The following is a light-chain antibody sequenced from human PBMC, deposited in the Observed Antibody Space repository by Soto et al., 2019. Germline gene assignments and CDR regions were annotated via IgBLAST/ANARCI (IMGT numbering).Light chain of an antibody. J-gene: IGKJ4*01. CDR1: QSVSSSF. CDR2: RAS. V-gene: IGKV3-20*01. CDR3: QQYESSPLT. Sequence: EIVLTQSPDTLSLSPGERATLSCRASQSVSSSFLAWYQQKPGQAPRLLIYRASSRATGIPDRFTGSGSGTDFPLTLSRLEPEDFAVYYCQQYESSPLTFGGGTKVEI.